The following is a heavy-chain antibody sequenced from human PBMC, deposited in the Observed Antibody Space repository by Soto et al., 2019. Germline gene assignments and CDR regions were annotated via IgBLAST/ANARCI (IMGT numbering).Heavy chain of an antibody. CDR3: ARDGGTGTTGYYYYYYYGMDV. Sequence: SSETLSLTCTVSGGSISSYYWSWIRQPPGKGLEWIGYIYYSGSTNYNPSLKSRVTISVDTSKNQFSLKLSSVTAADTAVYYCARDGGTGTTGYYYYYYYGMDVWGQVTTVTVSS. CDR2: IYYSGST. D-gene: IGHD1-7*01. J-gene: IGHJ6*02. CDR1: GGSISSYY. V-gene: IGHV4-59*01.